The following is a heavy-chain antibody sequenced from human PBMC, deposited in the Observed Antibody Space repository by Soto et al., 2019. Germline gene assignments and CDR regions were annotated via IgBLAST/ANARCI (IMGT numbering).Heavy chain of an antibody. J-gene: IGHJ4*02. Sequence: ASVKVSCKASGYTFTGYYMHWVRQAPGQGLEWMGWINPNSGGTNYAQKFQGWVTITRDTSASTAYMELSSLRSEDTAVYYCARGYCSGGSCSRLFDYWGQGTLVTVSS. CDR1: GYTFTGYY. V-gene: IGHV1-2*04. CDR3: ARGYCSGGSCSRLFDY. CDR2: INPNSGGT. D-gene: IGHD2-15*01.